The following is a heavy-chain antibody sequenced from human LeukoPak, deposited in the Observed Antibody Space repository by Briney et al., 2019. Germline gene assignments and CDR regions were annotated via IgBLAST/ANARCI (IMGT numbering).Heavy chain of an antibody. Sequence: GGSLRLSCAASGFTFSSYSVNWVRQAPGKGLEWVSSISSSSSCIYYADSVKGRFTISRDNAKNSLYLQMNSLRAEDTAVYYCAREGCSSTSCYEGAFDIWGQGTMVTVSS. CDR1: GFTFSSYS. V-gene: IGHV3-21*01. D-gene: IGHD2-2*01. CDR3: AREGCSSTSCYEGAFDI. J-gene: IGHJ3*02. CDR2: ISSSSSCI.